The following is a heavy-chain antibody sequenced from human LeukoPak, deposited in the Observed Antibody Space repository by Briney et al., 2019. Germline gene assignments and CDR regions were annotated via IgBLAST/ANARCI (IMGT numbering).Heavy chain of an antibody. CDR2: IYSGGST. D-gene: IGHD6-6*01. CDR3: ASLAARLSYYFDY. V-gene: IGHV3-53*01. Sequence: GGSVRHSCAASGFTFSSYAMSWVRQAPGKGLEWVSVIYSGGSTYYADSVKGRFTISRDNSKNTLYLQMNSLRAEDTAVYYCASLAARLSYYFDYWGQGTLVTVSS. J-gene: IGHJ4*02. CDR1: GFTFSSYA.